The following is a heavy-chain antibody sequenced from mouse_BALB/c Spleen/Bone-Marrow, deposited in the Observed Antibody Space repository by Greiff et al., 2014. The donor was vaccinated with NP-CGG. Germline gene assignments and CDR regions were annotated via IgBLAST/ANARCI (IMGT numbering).Heavy chain of an antibody. D-gene: IGHD2-1*01. CDR2: IRSKSNNYAT. J-gene: IGHJ2*01. V-gene: IGHV10-1*02. CDR3: VRGYGNLDY. CDR1: GFTFKTYA. Sequence: DVKLVESGGGLVQPKGSLKLSCAASGFTFKTYAMNWVRQAPGKGLEWVAHIRSKSNNYATYYADSVKDRFTISRDDSQSMLYLQMNNLKTEDTAIYSCVRGYGNLDYWGQGTTLTVSS.